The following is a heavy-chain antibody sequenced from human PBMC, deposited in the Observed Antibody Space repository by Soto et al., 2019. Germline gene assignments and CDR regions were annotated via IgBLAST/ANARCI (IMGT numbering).Heavy chain of an antibody. CDR3: ARDRGGIWFDP. D-gene: IGHD3-10*01. CDR1: GFTFSSYW. V-gene: IGHV3-7*04. CDR2: IKQDGSEK. Sequence: EVPLVESGGGLVQPGGSLRLSCAASGFTFSSYWMSWVRQAPGKGLEWVANIKQDGSEKYYVDSVKGRFTIPRDNAQNSLYLQMNSLRAEDTAVCYCARDRGGIWFDPWGQGSLVTVSS. J-gene: IGHJ5*02.